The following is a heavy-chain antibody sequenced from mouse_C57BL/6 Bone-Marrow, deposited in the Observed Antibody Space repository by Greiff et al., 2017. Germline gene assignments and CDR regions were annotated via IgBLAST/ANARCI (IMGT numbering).Heavy chain of an antibody. V-gene: IGHV1-69*01. CDR3: ARNWDCWYFDV. J-gene: IGHJ1*03. CDR1: GYTFTSYW. Sequence: QVQLQQPGAELVMPGASVKLSCKASGYTFTSYWMHWVKQRPGQGLEWIGEIDPSDSYTNYNQKFKGKSTLTVDKSASTAYRQLSSLTSEDSAVYYCARNWDCWYFDVWGTGTTVTVSS. CDR2: IDPSDSYT. D-gene: IGHD4-1*01.